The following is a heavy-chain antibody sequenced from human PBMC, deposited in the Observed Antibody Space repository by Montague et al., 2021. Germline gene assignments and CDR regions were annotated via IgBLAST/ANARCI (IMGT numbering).Heavy chain of an antibody. CDR3: ARVGATVTAPFDF. CDR2: IYYSWST. Sequence: TLSLTCAVSGGSISSTAYYWSWIRQHPGKGLEWIGYIYYSWSTYYNPSLKSRVTISVDTSQNQFSLNLNSVTAADTAVYYCARVGATVTAPFDFWGQGTLVTVSS. J-gene: IGHJ4*02. D-gene: IGHD4-17*01. CDR1: GGSISSTAYY. V-gene: IGHV4-31*11.